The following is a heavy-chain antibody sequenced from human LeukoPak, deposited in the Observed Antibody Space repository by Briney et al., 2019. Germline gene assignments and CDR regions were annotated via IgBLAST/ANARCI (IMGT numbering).Heavy chain of an antibody. D-gene: IGHD5-24*01. Sequence: GGSPRLSCAASGFTFSNYAMPWVRQAPAKGLEWVAVISYDASNKYYADSVKGRFTISRDNSKNTLYLQMNSLRAEDMAVYYCARPPFGDGYNDALDIWGQGTMVTVSS. CDR3: ARPPFGDGYNDALDI. CDR2: ISYDASNK. V-gene: IGHV3-30-3*01. CDR1: GFTFSNYA. J-gene: IGHJ3*02.